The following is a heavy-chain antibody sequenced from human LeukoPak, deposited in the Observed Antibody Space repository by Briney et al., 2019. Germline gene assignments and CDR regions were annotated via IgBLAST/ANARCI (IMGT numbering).Heavy chain of an antibody. J-gene: IGHJ4*02. V-gene: IGHV4-59*01. CDR1: GGSISSYY. CDR3: ARCWDY. Sequence: SETLSLTCTVSGGSISSYYWSWIRQPPGKGLEWIGYIYSSRTTNYNPSLKSRVTISVDTSKNQFSLKLSSVTTADTAVYYCARCWDYWGQGTLVTVSS. CDR2: IYSSRTT.